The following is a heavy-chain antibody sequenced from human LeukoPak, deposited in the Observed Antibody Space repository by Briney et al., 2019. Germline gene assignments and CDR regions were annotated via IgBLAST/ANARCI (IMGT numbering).Heavy chain of an antibody. V-gene: IGHV4-59*01. J-gene: IGHJ4*02. CDR1: DDSISTYY. Sequence: KTSETLSLTCTVSDDSISTYYWSWIRQPPGKGLEWIGYIYHSGSTKYNPSLKSRVTISVDTSQNQFSLKLSSVTAADTAVYYCARDGYSGSDALWGQGTLVTVSS. CDR2: IYHSGST. D-gene: IGHD5-12*01. CDR3: ARDGYSGSDAL.